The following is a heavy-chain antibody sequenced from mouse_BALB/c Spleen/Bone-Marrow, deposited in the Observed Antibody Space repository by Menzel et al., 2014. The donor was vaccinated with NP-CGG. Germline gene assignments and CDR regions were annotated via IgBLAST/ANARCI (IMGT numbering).Heavy chain of an antibody. CDR2: IYPGDGVT. J-gene: IGHJ4*01. CDR3: ASPYGNYEAMDY. D-gene: IGHD2-1*01. V-gene: IGHV1-87*01. Sequence: VQLQQSGAELARPGASAKLSCKASGYTFTSYWMQWVRQRPGQGLQWIGAIYPGDGVTRYTQKFRGKATSTADKSSNTAYMQLSSLTSEDSAVYFCASPYGNYEAMDYRGQGTSVTDS. CDR1: GYTFTSYW.